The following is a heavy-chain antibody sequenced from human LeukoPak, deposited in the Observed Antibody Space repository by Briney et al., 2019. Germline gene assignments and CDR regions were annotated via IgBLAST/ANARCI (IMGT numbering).Heavy chain of an antibody. CDR1: GGSFSGYY. Sequence: PSETLSLTCAVYGGSFSGYYWSWIRQPPGKGLEWIGEINHSGSTNYNPSLKSRVTISVDTSKNQFSLKLSSVTAADTAVYYCARAPRRTGDLGWFDPWGQGTLVTVSS. D-gene: IGHD7-27*01. V-gene: IGHV4-34*01. CDR2: INHSGST. CDR3: ARAPRRTGDLGWFDP. J-gene: IGHJ5*02.